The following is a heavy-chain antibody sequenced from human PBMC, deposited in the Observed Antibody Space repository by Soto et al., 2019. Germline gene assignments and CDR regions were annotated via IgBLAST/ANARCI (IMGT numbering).Heavy chain of an antibody. CDR3: ARARGGVVVAATRIDFDY. CDR2: INHSGST. Sequence: QVQLQQWGAGLLKPSETLSLTCAVYGGSFSGYYWSWIRQPPGKGLEWIGEINHSGSTNYNPSLKSRVTISVDTSKNQFSLKLSSVTAADTAVYYCARARGGVVVAATRIDFDYWGQGTLVTVSS. V-gene: IGHV4-34*01. CDR1: GGSFSGYY. J-gene: IGHJ4*02. D-gene: IGHD2-15*01.